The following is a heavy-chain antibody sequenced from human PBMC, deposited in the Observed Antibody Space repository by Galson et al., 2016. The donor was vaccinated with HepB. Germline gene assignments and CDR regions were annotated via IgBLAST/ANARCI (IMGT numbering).Heavy chain of an antibody. Sequence: SETLSLTCTVSGGSISRSAYYWGWIRQPPGKGLEWIGSIHYSGSTSYYASLKSRVTISVDTSKNQFSLNLRSVAAADTAVYYCARRRQGSGWKGFFDPWGQGTLVTVSS. J-gene: IGHJ5*02. CDR3: ARRRQGSGWKGFFDP. D-gene: IGHD6-19*01. V-gene: IGHV4-39*01. CDR2: IHYSGST. CDR1: GGSISRSAYY.